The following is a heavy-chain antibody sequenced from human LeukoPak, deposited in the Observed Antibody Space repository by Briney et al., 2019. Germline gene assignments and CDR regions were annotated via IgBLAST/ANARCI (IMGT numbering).Heavy chain of an antibody. V-gene: IGHV4-59*01. D-gene: IGHD2-2*01. CDR2: IYYTGTT. J-gene: IGHJ6*03. CDR3: AREGPGYCSSTSCSLGDYYYYYYMDV. CDR1: GGSISSYF. Sequence: SETLSLTCTVSGGSISSYFWSWIRQPPGKGLEWIGYIYYTGTTSYNPSLNSRVTISVDTSKSQFSLKLSSVTAADTAVYYCAREGPGYCSSTSCSLGDYYYYYYMDVWGKGTTVTVSS.